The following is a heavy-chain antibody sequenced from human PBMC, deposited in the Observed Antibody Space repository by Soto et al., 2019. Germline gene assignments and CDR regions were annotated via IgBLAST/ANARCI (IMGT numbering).Heavy chain of an antibody. CDR1: GGSISSSSYF. CDR2: IYYSGST. V-gene: IGHV4-39*01. Sequence: LSLTCSVSGGSISSSSYFWGWIRQPPGKGLEWIGSIYYSGSTYYNPSLKSRVTVSVDTSKNQFSLKLSSVTAADTAVYYCAFGEESRYYYYGMDVWGQGTTVTVSS. D-gene: IGHD3-10*01. CDR3: AFGEESRYYYYGMDV. J-gene: IGHJ6*02.